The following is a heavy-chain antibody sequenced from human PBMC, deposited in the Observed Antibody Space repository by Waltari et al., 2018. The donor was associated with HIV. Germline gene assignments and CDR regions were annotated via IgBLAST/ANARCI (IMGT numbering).Heavy chain of an antibody. Sequence: QVQLIQSGAEVKKPGAYVKVSCKVFGYTLPELYLPWVRQAPGKGLEWMGGFDPEDDETIYAQKFQGRVTMTEDTSTDSAYMELSSLTSEDTAVYYCATGGGTTSIQLYDLDVWGQGTTVTVSS. D-gene: IGHD1-26*01. V-gene: IGHV1-24*01. CDR3: ATGGGTTSIQLYDLDV. CDR2: FDPEDDET. CDR1: GYTLPELY. J-gene: IGHJ6*02.